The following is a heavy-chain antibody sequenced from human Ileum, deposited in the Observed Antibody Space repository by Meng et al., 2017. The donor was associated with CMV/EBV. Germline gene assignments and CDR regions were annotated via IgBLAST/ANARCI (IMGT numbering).Heavy chain of an antibody. CDR3: VRLTGNSWLDY. D-gene: IGHD6-13*01. CDR1: GDSVSSTTVT. J-gene: IGHJ4*02. Sequence: QVQWPQSGPGLVKTSQTLLLTCAISGDSVSSTTVTWNWIRQSPSRGLEWLGRTYYRSKWFNDYALSVRGRITINPDISKNQLSLQLNSVTPEDTAVYYCVRLTGNSWLDYWGRGTLVTVSS. CDR2: TYYRSKWFN. V-gene: IGHV6-1*01.